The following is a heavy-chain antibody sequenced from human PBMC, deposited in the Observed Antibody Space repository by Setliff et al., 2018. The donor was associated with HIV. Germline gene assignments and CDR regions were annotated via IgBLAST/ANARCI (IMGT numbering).Heavy chain of an antibody. V-gene: IGHV3-23*01. CDR2: ISLSGGST. CDR3: AKVFLFGIDVFDI. Sequence: PGGSLRLSCTASGFTFSNFAITWVRQAPGKGLEWVSGISLSGGSTYYADSVKGRFTISRDNSKNTLYLQMSSLRDEDTAVYYCAKVFLFGIDVFDIWGQGTMVTV. J-gene: IGHJ3*02. CDR1: GFTFSNFA. D-gene: IGHD3-16*01.